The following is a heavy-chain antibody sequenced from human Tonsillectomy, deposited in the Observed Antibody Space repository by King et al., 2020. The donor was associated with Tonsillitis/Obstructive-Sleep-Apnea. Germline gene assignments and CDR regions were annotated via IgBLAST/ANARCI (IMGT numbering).Heavy chain of an antibody. Sequence: DVQLVESGGGLVQPGGSLRLSCAASGFTFSSXEVNWVRQAPGKGLEWVSYISSSGSTIYYADSVKGRFTISRDNAKNSLYLQMNSLRAEDTAVYYCARGMXXASLDXWGXGTLITVS. CDR2: ISSSGSTI. V-gene: IGHV3-48*03. J-gene: IGHJ4*02. D-gene: IGHD5-24*01. CDR3: ARGMXXASLDX. CDR1: GFTFSSXE.